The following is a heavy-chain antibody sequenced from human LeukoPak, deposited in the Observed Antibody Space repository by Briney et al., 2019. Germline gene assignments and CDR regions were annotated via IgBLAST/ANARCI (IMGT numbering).Heavy chain of an antibody. Sequence: ASVKVSCKASGGTFSSYAISWVRQAPGQGLEWMGGIIPIFGTANYAQKFQGRVTITTDESTSTAYMELSSLRSEDTAVYYCARAKHGYNYVRDFTIRYWGQGTLVTVSS. J-gene: IGHJ4*02. CDR3: ARAKHGYNYVRDFTIRY. CDR2: IIPIFGTA. D-gene: IGHD5-24*01. CDR1: GGTFSSYA. V-gene: IGHV1-69*05.